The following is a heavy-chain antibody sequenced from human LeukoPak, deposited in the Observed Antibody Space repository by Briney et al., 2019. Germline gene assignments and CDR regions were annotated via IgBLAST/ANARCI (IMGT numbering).Heavy chain of an antibody. CDR3: TKRKPTGSVTVDEY. CDR1: GFTFSSYG. CDR2: ISYDGSNK. Sequence: GGSLRLSCAASGFTFSSYGMHWVRQAPGKGLEWVAVISYDGSNKYYADSVKGRFTISRDNSKNTLYLQMHSLRADDTALYYCTKRKPTGSVTVDEYWGQGALVTVSS. J-gene: IGHJ4*02. D-gene: IGHD2-21*02. V-gene: IGHV3-30*18.